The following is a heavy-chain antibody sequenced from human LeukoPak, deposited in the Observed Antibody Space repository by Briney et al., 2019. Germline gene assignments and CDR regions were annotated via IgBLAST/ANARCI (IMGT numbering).Heavy chain of an antibody. CDR2: IKSKTDGGTT. CDR3: TTEWYYYDSSGYYSPFDY. CDR1: GFTFNNAW. J-gene: IGHJ4*02. V-gene: IGHV3-15*01. D-gene: IGHD3-22*01. Sequence: GGSLRLSCAASGFTFNNAWMSWVRQAPGKGLEWVGRIKSKTDGGTTDYAAPVKGRFTISRDDSKNMLYLQMNSLKTEDTAVYYCTTEWYYYDSSGYYSPFDYWGQGTLVTVSS.